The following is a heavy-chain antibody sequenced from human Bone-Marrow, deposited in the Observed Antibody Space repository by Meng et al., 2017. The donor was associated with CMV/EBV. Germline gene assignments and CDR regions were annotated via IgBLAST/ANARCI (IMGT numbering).Heavy chain of an antibody. CDR1: GYTFSYYD. J-gene: IGHJ3*02. V-gene: IGHV1-8*01. D-gene: IGHD3-22*01. CDR3: ARDHIRGATMKSHDAFDI. CDR2: MNPNRGNT. Sequence: ASVKVSCKASGYTFSYYDIIWVRQASGQGLEWVGWMNPNRGNTAYAQKFQGRVTVTRDTSISAAYMELSRLRSDDTAMYYCARDHIRGATMKSHDAFDIWGQGTMVTVSS.